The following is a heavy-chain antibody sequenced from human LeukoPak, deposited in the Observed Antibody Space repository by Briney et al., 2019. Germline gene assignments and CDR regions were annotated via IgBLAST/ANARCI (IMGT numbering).Heavy chain of an antibody. CDR3: ARWYCRGDTCYHLDV. V-gene: IGHV4-59*01. CDR2: IYYSGST. D-gene: IGHD2-21*02. Sequence: SETLSLTCTVSGGSISGNYWSWIRQPPGKGLEWIGYIYYSGSTSYSPSLKSRVTMSVDTPKNQFSLRLNSVTAADSAMYYCARWYCRGDTCYHLDVWGKGATVTVSS. CDR1: GGSISGNY. J-gene: IGHJ6*03.